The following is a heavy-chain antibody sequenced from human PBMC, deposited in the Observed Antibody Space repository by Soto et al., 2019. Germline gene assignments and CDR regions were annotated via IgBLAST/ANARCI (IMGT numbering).Heavy chain of an antibody. J-gene: IGHJ4*02. CDR1: GGSISSSNYY. D-gene: IGHD4-17*01. Sequence: QLQLQESGPGLVKPSETLSLTCTVSGGSISSSNYYWGWIRQPPGKGLEWIGRIHYSGSTYYNSSLKRRAPXSXDXXQTQFSLKVTSVTAADTAVYYCATLPHYGDPNAGFWGQGTLVTVSS. CDR2: IHYSGST. V-gene: IGHV4-39*01. CDR3: ATLPHYGDPNAGF.